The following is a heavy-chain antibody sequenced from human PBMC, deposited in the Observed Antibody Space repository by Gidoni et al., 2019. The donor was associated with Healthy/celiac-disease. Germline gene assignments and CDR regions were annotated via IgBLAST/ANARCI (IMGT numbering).Heavy chain of an antibody. CDR2: IRGSGGST. D-gene: IGHD3-10*01. CDR3: ANSAGDYYYYYYMDV. V-gene: IGHV3-23*01. J-gene: IGHJ6*03. Sequence: EVQLLESGGGLVQPGGSLRLSCAASGFTFSRYAMSWVRQAPGKGLEWFSSIRGSGGSTYYADSVKGRFTISRDNSKNTLYLQMNSLRAEDTAVYYCANSAGDYYYYYYMDVWGKGTTVTVSS. CDR1: GFTFSRYA.